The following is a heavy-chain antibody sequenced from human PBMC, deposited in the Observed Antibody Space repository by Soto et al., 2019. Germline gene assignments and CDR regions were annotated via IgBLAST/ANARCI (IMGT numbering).Heavy chain of an antibody. V-gene: IGHV3-23*01. J-gene: IGHJ4*02. CDR1: GFTFSSYA. CDR3: AKSENETYYYDSRSNCDY. CDR2: ITGNGGSR. Sequence: LRLSCAASGFTFSSYAMNWVRQASGEGPEWVSVITGNGGSRYYADSVKGRFTISRDNSKNTLYLQMNSLRAEDTAVYYCAKSENETYYYDSRSNCDYWGQGTLVTVSS. D-gene: IGHD3-22*01.